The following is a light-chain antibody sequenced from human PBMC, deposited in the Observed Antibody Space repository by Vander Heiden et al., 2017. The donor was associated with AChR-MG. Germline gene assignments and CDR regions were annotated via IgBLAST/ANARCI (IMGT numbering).Light chain of an antibody. Sequence: QSALTQPPSASGSPGQSVTISCPGTSSDVGGYNYVSRYQQHPGQAPKLMIYEVSTRPSGVPDRFSGSKSGNTASLTVSGLQAEDEADYYCSSYAGSSRMFGGGTKLTVL. CDR1: SSDVGGYNY. J-gene: IGLJ3*02. CDR3: SSYAGSSRM. V-gene: IGLV2-8*01. CDR2: EVS.